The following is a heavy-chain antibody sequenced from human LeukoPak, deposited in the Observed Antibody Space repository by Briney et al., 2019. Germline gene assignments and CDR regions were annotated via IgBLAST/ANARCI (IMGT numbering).Heavy chain of an antibody. CDR2: FDPDDGET. D-gene: IGHD5-18*01. V-gene: IGHV1-24*01. Sequence: ASVKVSCKVSGKSLIDLSMYWVRQAPGEGLEWMGGFDPDDGETTYARRFQGRVTMTEDTSTDTAYMEMSNLRSDDTAVYYCASRTTVDTAMVTIRENAFDIWGQGTMVTVSS. J-gene: IGHJ3*02. CDR1: GKSLIDLS. CDR3: ASRTTVDTAMVTIRENAFDI.